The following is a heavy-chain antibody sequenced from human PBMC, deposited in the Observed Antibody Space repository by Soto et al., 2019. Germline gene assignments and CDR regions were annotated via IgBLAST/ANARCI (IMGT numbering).Heavy chain of an antibody. CDR3: ARDRRDYYYDSSGYPYFQH. J-gene: IGHJ1*01. CDR1: GGTFSTHA. Sequence: QVQLVQSGAEVKKPGSSVKVSCKASGGTFSTHAICWVRQAPGQGLEWMGGIIPISGTATYSQKFQGRFTITADQSTSTAYMELRSLRSEDTAVYYCARDRRDYYYDSSGYPYFQHWGQGTLVTVSS. D-gene: IGHD3-22*01. V-gene: IGHV1-69*12. CDR2: IIPISGTA.